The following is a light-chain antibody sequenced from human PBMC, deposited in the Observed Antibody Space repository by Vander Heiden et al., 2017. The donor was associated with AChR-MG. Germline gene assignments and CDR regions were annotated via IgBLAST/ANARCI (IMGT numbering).Light chain of an antibody. CDR3: QQYGSSPGYT. CDR1: QSVSSSY. J-gene: IGKJ2*01. CDR2: GAA. V-gene: IGKV3-20*01. Sequence: IVLTQSPGTLSLSPRERATLSCRASQSVSSSYLAWYQQKPGQAPRLLIYGAASRATGIPDRFSGRGSGTDFTLTISRLEPEDFAVYYCQQYGSSPGYTFGQGTKLEIK.